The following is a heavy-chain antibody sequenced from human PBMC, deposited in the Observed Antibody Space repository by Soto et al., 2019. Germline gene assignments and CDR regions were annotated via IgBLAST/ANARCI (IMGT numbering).Heavy chain of an antibody. Sequence: RGSLSLSCAASGFTFSSYWMHWVRQAPGKGLVWVSRIKSDGSSTDYADSVKGRFAVSRDNAKNTLFLQMSSLRAEDTAVYYCGREFGKGDYWGQGTLGTGSS. CDR3: GREFGKGDY. V-gene: IGHV3-74*01. CDR2: IKSDGSST. CDR1: GFTFSSYW. J-gene: IGHJ4*02. D-gene: IGHD3-10*01.